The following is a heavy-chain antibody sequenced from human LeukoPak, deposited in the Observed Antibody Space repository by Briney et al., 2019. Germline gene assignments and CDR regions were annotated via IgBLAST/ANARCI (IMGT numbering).Heavy chain of an antibody. V-gene: IGHV3-21*01. J-gene: IGHJ4*02. CDR2: ISSSSSYI. CDR1: GFTFSSYA. CDR3: ARLIYSYGGDY. D-gene: IGHD5-18*01. Sequence: GGSLRLSCAASGFTFSSYAMSWVRQAPGKGLEWVSSISSSSSYIYYADSVKGRFTISRDNAKNSLYLQMNSLRAEDTAVYYCARLIYSYGGDYWGQGTLVTVSS.